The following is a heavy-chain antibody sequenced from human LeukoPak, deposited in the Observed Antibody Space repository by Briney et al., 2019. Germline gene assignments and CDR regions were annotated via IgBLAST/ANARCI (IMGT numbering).Heavy chain of an antibody. Sequence: ASVKVSCKASGYTFTGNYIHWLRQAPGQGLEWMGWVNPKNGGTSYALRFQGRVTMTGDTSINTAYLNLSGLRSDDSALYYCTRALAFWGPGTLVTVSS. J-gene: IGHJ4*02. V-gene: IGHV1-2*02. CDR2: VNPKNGGT. CDR1: GYTFTGNY. CDR3: TRALAF.